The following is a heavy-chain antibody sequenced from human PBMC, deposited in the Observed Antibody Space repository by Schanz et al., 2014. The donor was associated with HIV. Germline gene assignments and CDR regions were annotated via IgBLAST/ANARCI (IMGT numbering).Heavy chain of an antibody. CDR1: GGSFSSYA. J-gene: IGHJ3*02. V-gene: IGHV1-69*06. D-gene: IGHD3-9*01. CDR3: AREKFSTLTGYPQNAFDI. Sequence: QVQLVQSGAEVKKPGSSVKVSCKASGGSFSSYAINWVRQAPGQGLEWMGGIIPIFGTANYAQKFQGRVTITADKSTSTAYMELSSLRSEDTAVYYCAREKFSTLTGYPQNAFDIWGQGTMVTVSS. CDR2: IIPIFGTA.